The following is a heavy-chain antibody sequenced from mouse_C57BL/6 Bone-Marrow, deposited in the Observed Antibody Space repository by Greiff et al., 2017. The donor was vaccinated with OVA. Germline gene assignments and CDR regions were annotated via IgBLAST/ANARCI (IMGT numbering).Heavy chain of an antibody. D-gene: IGHD2-14*01. CDR1: GFTFSDFY. V-gene: IGHV7-1*01. CDR3: ARDDGYYDAMDY. Sequence: EVQRVESGGGLVQSGRSLRLSCATSGFTFSDFYMEWVRQAPGKGLEWIAASRNKANDYTTEYSAAVNGRFIVSRDTSQSILYLQMNALRAEDTAIYYCARDDGYYDAMDYWGQGTSVTVSS. J-gene: IGHJ4*01. CDR2: SRNKANDYTT.